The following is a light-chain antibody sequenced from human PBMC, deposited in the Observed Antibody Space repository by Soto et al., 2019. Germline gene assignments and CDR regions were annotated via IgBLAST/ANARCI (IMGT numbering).Light chain of an antibody. J-gene: IGKJ1*01. CDR1: KSVSAW. Sequence: DIQMTQSPSTLSASVGDRVTITCRASKSVSAWLAWYQQKPGKAPKFLMYDVSTLESGVPLRFSGSGSGTEFTLTINSLQPDDFATYYCQSYRNFSWTFGQGTKVEFK. CDR2: DVS. CDR3: QSYRNFSWT. V-gene: IGKV1-5*01.